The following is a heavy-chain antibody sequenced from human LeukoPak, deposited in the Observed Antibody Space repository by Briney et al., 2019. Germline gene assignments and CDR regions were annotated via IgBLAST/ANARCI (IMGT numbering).Heavy chain of an antibody. CDR3: ARGLARSYYYYYMDV. D-gene: IGHD6-6*01. CDR1: GGSISSGSYY. V-gene: IGHV4-61*02. CDR2: IYTSGTT. Sequence: PSQTLSLTCTVSGGSISSGSYYWRWIRQPAGKGLEWIGRIYTSGTTNYNPSLKSRVTISVDTSTNQVSLKLSSVTAADTAVYYCARGLARSYYYYYMDVWGKGTTVTVSS. J-gene: IGHJ6*03.